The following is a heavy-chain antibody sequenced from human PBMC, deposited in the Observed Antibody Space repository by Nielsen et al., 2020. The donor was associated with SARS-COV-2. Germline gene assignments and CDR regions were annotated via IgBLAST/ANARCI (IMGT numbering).Heavy chain of an antibody. J-gene: IGHJ4*02. CDR1: GFTFSYAW. V-gene: IGHV3-15*01. CDR3: SARYAISRLLVGTTTFDY. Sequence: GGSLRLSCAASGFTFSYAWMNWVRQAPGKGLEWVGRVKSKVDGGTTDYAAPVNGRFTISRDYSKDTLFLEMNSLKSDDTAVYYCSARYAISRLLVGTTTFDYWGQGILVTVSS. D-gene: IGHD3-16*01. CDR2: VKSKVDGGTT.